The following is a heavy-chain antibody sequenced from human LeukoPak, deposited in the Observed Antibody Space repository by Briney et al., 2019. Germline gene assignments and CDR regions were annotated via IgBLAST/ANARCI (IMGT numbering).Heavy chain of an antibody. J-gene: IGHJ4*02. CDR3: ARSDNYYDSSGYYPY. CDR2: ISVSGTTT. D-gene: IGHD3-22*01. V-gene: IGHV3-48*03. CDR1: GFTFSNYE. Sequence: GGSLRLSCAASGFTFSNYEMNWVRQAPGKGLEWISYISVSGTTTYYADSVKGRFTISRDNAKNSLYLQMNSLRAEDTAVYYCARSDNYYDSSGYYPYWGQGTLVTVSS.